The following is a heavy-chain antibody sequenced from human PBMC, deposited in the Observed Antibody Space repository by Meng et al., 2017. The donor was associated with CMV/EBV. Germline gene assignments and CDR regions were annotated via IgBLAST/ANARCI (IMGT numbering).Heavy chain of an antibody. Sequence: QVRLGQSGAGVKKPGASVRVSCKASGYSFPSYGIGWVRQAHGQGLECMGWISAYNGNTNYAQKLQGRVTMTTDTSTSTAYMELRSLRSDDTAVYYCATDILTHFDYWGQGTLVTVSS. J-gene: IGHJ4*02. CDR3: ATDILTHFDY. D-gene: IGHD3-9*01. CDR2: ISAYNGNT. V-gene: IGHV1-18*01. CDR1: GYSFPSYG.